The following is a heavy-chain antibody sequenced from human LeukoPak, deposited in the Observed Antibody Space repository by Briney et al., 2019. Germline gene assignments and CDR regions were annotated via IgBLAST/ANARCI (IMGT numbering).Heavy chain of an antibody. J-gene: IGHJ4*02. CDR1: GGSISSYY. CDR2: IYHSVST. V-gene: IGHV4-59*08. Sequence: PSETLSLTCIVSGGSISSYYWSWIRQPPGKGREWIGYIYHSVSTNYNPSLKSRVTRPVDTSKNQFSLKLSSVTAADTAVYYCAGRPYNWNYVDFWGQGTLVTVSS. D-gene: IGHD1-20*01. CDR3: AGRPYNWNYVDF.